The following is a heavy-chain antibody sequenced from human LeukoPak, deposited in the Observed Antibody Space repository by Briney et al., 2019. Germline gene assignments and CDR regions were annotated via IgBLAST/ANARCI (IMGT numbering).Heavy chain of an antibody. D-gene: IGHD3-9*01. CDR1: GFTFSYYR. Sequence: GLGTPGGSPRPSRDASGFTFSYYRPTWVRQGPGKGLEWVSSISSRSSDIYYADLVKGRFTISRDNAKNSLYLQMNSLRVEDTAVYYCVRDSGYFDCWGRGTLVTVSS. CDR3: VRDSGYFDC. CDR2: ISSRSSDI. J-gene: IGHJ4*02. V-gene: IGHV3-21*01.